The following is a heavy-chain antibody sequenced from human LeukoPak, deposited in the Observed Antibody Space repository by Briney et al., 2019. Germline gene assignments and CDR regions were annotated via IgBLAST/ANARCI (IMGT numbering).Heavy chain of an antibody. CDR3: ARDPIQDRSYNWFDP. CDR1: GGSISSSSYY. J-gene: IGHJ5*02. V-gene: IGHV4-39*07. CDR2: TYYSGST. Sequence: SETLSLTCTVSGGSISSSSYYWGWIRQPPGKGLEWIGSTYYSGSTYYNPSLKSRVTISVDTSKNQFSLNLSSVTAADTAVYYRARDPIQDRSYNWFDPWGQGTLVTVSS. D-gene: IGHD2-21*01.